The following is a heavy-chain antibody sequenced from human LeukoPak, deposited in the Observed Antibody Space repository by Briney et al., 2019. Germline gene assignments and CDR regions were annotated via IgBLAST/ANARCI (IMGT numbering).Heavy chain of an antibody. V-gene: IGHV3-30*02. J-gene: IGHJ4*02. CDR2: IWFDGSNK. Sequence: PGGSLRLSCAASGFTFSAYGMHWVRRAPGKGLEWVVFIWFDGSNKYYADSVKGRFTISRDNSKNTLYLQMNSLRLEDTAVFYCAKECGGGCSDDYWGQGTLVTVSS. D-gene: IGHD2-21*02. CDR3: AKECGGGCSDDY. CDR1: GFTFSAYG.